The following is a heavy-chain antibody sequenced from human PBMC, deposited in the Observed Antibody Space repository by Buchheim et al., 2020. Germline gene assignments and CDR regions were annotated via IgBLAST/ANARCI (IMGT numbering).Heavy chain of an antibody. D-gene: IGHD6-19*01. J-gene: IGHJ6*02. Sequence: EVQLLESGGDLVQPRGSLRLSCAGSGFTSINHALNWVRQAPGKGLEWVSSITGGGVTTYYADSVKGRFTTSRDNSRSTLYLQMNSLRAEDTATYFCTRSMAVAGYSFYYYGMDVWGPGTT. CDR1: GFTSINHA. V-gene: IGHV3-23*01. CDR2: ITGGGVTT. CDR3: TRSMAVAGYSFYYYGMDV.